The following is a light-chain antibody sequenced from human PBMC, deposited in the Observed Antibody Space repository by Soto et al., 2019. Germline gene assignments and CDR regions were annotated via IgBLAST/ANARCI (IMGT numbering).Light chain of an antibody. CDR3: QQYSNWPLLS. CDR2: GAS. CDR1: QSVGSN. V-gene: IGKV3-15*01. J-gene: IGKJ4*01. Sequence: EVVLTQSPATLSVSPGAGATLSCRASQSVGSNLAWYQQKPGQTPRVLIYGASTRAIGIPARFSGSGFGTEFTLTISGLQSEDFVVYYCQQYSNWPLLSFGGGTKVEIK.